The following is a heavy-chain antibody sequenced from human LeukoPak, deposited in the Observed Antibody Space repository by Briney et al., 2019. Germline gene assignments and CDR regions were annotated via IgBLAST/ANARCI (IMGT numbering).Heavy chain of an antibody. CDR1: GGSISSGGYY. Sequence: SETLSLTCTVSGGSISSGGYYWSWIRQHPGKGLEWIGYIYYSGGTYYNPSLKSRVTISVDTSKNQFSLKLSSVTAADTAVYYCARALGGGYCSSTSCYTAAFDIWGQGTMVTVSS. CDR3: ARALGGGYCSSTSCYTAAFDI. V-gene: IGHV4-31*03. J-gene: IGHJ3*02. CDR2: IYYSGGT. D-gene: IGHD2-2*02.